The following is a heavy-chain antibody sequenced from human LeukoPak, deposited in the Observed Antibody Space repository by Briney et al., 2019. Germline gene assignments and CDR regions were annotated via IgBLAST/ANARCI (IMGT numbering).Heavy chain of an antibody. Sequence: PSETLSLTCTVAGGSISSYYWSWIRQPPGKGLEWIGYIYYSGSTNYNPSLKSGVPISVDTSKNQFSLQLSSVTAADTAVYYCARSPILSGWYLGWFDPWGQGTLVTVSS. V-gene: IGHV4-59*01. J-gene: IGHJ5*02. CDR3: ARSPILSGWYLGWFDP. D-gene: IGHD6-19*01. CDR2: IYYSGST. CDR1: GGSISSYY.